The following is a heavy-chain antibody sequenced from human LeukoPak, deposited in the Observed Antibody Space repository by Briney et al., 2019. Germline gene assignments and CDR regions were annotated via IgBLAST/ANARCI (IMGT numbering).Heavy chain of an antibody. J-gene: IGHJ6*02. Sequence: WASVKVSCKASGGTFSSYAISWVRQAPGQGLEWMGRIIPILGIANYAQKFQGRVTITADKSTSTAYMELSSLRSEDTAVYYCARWYQLLQSARSYGGMDVWGQGTTVTVSS. CDR3: ARWYQLLQSARSYGGMDV. CDR1: GGTFSSYA. V-gene: IGHV1-69*04. D-gene: IGHD2-2*01. CDR2: IIPILGIA.